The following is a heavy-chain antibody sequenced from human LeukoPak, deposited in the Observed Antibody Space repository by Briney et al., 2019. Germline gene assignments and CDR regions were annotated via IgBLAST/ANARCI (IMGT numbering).Heavy chain of an antibody. CDR2: IYYSGST. CDR1: GGSISSYY. J-gene: IGHJ6*03. Sequence: SETLSLTCTVSGGSISSYYWSWIRQPPGKGLEWIGYIYYSGSTNYNPSLKSRVTISVDTSKNQFSLKLSSVTAADTAVYYRARGWQQLTYYYYYMDVWGKGTTVTVSS. D-gene: IGHD6-13*01. V-gene: IGHV4-59*01. CDR3: ARGWQQLTYYYYYMDV.